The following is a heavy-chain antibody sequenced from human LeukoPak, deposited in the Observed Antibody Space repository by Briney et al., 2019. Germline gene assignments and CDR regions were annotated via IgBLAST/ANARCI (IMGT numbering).Heavy chain of an antibody. CDR3: ARVALDYDILTGYHTLDY. V-gene: IGHV3-21*01. D-gene: IGHD3-9*01. CDR2: ISSSSSYI. CDR1: GFTFSSYE. Sequence: PGGSLRLSCAASGFTFSSYEMNWVRQAPGKGLKWVSSISSSSSYIYYADSVKGRFTISRDNAKNSLYLQMNSLRAEDTAVYYCARVALDYDILTGYHTLDYWGQGTLVTVSS. J-gene: IGHJ4*02.